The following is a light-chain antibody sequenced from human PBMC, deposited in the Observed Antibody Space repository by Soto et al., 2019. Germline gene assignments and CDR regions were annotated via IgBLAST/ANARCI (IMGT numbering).Light chain of an antibody. CDR1: QSVSSSY. J-gene: IGKJ3*01. CDR2: GAS. Sequence: EIVLTQSPGTLSLSPGERATLSCRASQSVSSSYLAWYQQKPGQAPRLLVYGASSRATGIPDRFSGSGSGTDLTLTISRVEHEDVAVYYCQHYGSSPFTFGPGTRVDI. CDR3: QHYGSSPFT. V-gene: IGKV3-20*01.